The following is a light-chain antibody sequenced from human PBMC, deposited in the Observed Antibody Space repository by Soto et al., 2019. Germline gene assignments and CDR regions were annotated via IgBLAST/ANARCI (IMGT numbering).Light chain of an antibody. V-gene: IGKV3-20*01. CDR2: GAS. J-gene: IGKJ2*01. CDR1: QSIGSNF. Sequence: EIVLTQSPGTLSLSPGESVTLSCRASQSIGSNFLAWYQQKPGQAPRLIIYGASSRATGIPDRFSGSGSGTDFTLTINRLEPEDFAVYYCQRYGSSLQNTFGQGTTVEIK. CDR3: QRYGSSLQNT.